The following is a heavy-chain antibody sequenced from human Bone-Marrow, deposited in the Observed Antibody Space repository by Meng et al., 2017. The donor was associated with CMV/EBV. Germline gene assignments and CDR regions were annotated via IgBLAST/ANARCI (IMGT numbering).Heavy chain of an antibody. J-gene: IGHJ4*02. Sequence: SETLSLTCTVSDGSISSGGYYWSWIRQHPGKGLEWIGYIYYSGSTDYSPSLKSRVTISVDTSRNQFSLKLNSVTAADTAVYYCARVGAGWLQVFDYWGQGTLVTVSS. V-gene: IGHV4-31*03. D-gene: IGHD5-24*01. CDR2: IYYSGST. CDR1: DGSISSGGYY. CDR3: ARVGAGWLQVFDY.